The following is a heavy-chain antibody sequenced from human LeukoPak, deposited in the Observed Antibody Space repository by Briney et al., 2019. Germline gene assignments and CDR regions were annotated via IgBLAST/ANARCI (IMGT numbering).Heavy chain of an antibody. D-gene: IGHD6-19*01. CDR1: GFTFDDYA. J-gene: IGHJ6*04. CDR2: ISWDGGST. V-gene: IGHV3-43D*04. Sequence: GGSLRLSCAASGFTFDDYAMHWVRQAPGKGLEWVSLISWDGGSTYYADSVKGRFTISRDNNKNSLYLQMKSLRAEDTALYYCAKDMGSGWSYQYYGMDVWGKGTTVTVSP. CDR3: AKDMGSGWSYQYYGMDV.